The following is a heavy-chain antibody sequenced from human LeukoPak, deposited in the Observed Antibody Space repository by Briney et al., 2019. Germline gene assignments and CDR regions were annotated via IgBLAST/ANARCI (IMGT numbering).Heavy chain of an antibody. CDR3: ARGILTGVDYFDF. J-gene: IGHJ4*02. D-gene: IGHD3-9*01. CDR1: GGSISSSSYY. Sequence: SETLSLTCTVSGGSISSSSYYWGWIRQPPGKGLEWIGRIYTSGSTNYNPSLKSRVTMSVDTSKNQFSLKLSSVTAADTAVYYCARGILTGVDYFDFWGQGTLVTVSS. V-gene: IGHV4-39*07. CDR2: IYTSGST.